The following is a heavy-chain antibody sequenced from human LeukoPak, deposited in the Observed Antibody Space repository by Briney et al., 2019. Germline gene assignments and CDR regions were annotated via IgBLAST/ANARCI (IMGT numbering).Heavy chain of an antibody. J-gene: IGHJ4*02. CDR2: ISYDGSNK. Sequence: GGSLRLSCAASGFTFSSYGMHWVRQAPGKGLEWVAVISYDGSNKYYADSVKGRFTISRDNSKNTLYLQMNSLRAEDTAVYYCAKGGTYYLYYYFDYWGQGTLVTVSS. D-gene: IGHD1-26*01. V-gene: IGHV3-30*18. CDR1: GFTFSSYG. CDR3: AKGGTYYLYYYFDY.